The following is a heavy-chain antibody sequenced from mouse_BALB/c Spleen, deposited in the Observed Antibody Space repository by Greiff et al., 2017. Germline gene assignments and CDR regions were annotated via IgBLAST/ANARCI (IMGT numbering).Heavy chain of an antibody. CDR3: AREGYGVECGYFDV. CDR1: GYSFTGYY. CDR2: ISCYNGAT. Sequence: LVKTGASVKISCKASGYSFTGYYMPWVKQSHGKSLEWIGYISCYNGATSYNQKFKGKATFTVDTSSSTAYMQFNSLTSEDSAVYYCAREGYGVECGYFDVWGAGTTVTVSS. D-gene: IGHD1-2*01. J-gene: IGHJ1*01. V-gene: IGHV1S34*01.